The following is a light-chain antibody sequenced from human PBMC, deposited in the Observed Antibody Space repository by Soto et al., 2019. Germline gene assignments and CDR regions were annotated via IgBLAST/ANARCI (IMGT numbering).Light chain of an antibody. CDR2: DNN. CDR3: GTWDDSLSAGV. J-gene: IGLJ2*01. CDR1: SSNIGNNY. V-gene: IGLV1-51*01. Sequence: QSVLTQPPSVSAAPGQKVTISCSGSSSNIGNNYVSWYQQLPGTAPKLLICDNNKRPSGIPDRFSGSKSGTSATLGITGLQTGEEADYYCGTWDDSLSAGVFGGGTKLTVL.